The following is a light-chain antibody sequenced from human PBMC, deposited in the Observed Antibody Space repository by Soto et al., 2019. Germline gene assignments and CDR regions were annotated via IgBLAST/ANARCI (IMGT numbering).Light chain of an antibody. V-gene: IGKV3-11*01. CDR2: DAS. CDR3: QQRSKT. Sequence: IVLTQSPATLSLSPGERATLSCRASQSVSSYLAWYQQKPGQAPRLLIYDASNRATGIPARFSGSGSGTYFTLTISSLEPEDFAVYYCQQRSKTFGQGTRLEIK. CDR1: QSVSSY. J-gene: IGKJ5*01.